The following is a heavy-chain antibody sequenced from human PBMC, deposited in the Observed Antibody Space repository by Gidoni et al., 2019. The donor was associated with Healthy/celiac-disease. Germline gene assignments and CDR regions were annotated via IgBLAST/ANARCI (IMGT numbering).Heavy chain of an antibody. J-gene: IGHJ4*02. CDR3: ARDFGGSSSSENY. CDR2: IYYSGST. V-gene: IGHV4-39*07. Sequence: QLQLQESGPGLVKPSETLSLTCTVSGGSISSSSYYWGWIRQPPGKGLEWIGSIYYSGSTYYNPSLKSRVTISVDTSKNQFSLKLSSVTAADTAVYYCARDFGGSSSSENYWGQGTLVTVSS. D-gene: IGHD6-6*01. CDR1: GGSISSSSYY.